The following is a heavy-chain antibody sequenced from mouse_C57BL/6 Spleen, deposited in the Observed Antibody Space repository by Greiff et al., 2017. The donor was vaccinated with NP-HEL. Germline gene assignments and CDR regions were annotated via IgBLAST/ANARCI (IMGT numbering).Heavy chain of an antibody. CDR1: GFTFTDYY. CDR2: IRNKANGYTT. Sequence: DVQLVESGGGLVQPGGSLSLSCAASGFTFTDYYMSWVRQPPGKALEWLGFIRNKANGYTTEYSASVKGRFTISRDNSQSILYLQMNARKAEDSATYYCARSRHYYGSSLDDWGQGTTLTVSS. V-gene: IGHV7-3*01. J-gene: IGHJ2*01. D-gene: IGHD1-1*01. CDR3: ARSRHYYGSSLDD.